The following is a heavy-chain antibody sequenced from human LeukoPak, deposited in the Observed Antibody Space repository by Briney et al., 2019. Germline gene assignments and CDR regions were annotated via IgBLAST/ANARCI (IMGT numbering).Heavy chain of an antibody. CDR2: INTDGSST. J-gene: IGHJ4*02. Sequence: TGGSLRLSCAASGFTFSSYWMHWVRQAPGKGLVWVSRINTDGSSTSYADSVKGRFTISRDNAKNTLYLQMNSLRAEDTAVYYCARDYDFWSGYLFDYWGQGNLVTVSS. CDR1: GFTFSSYW. CDR3: ARDYDFWSGYLFDY. D-gene: IGHD3-3*01. V-gene: IGHV3-74*01.